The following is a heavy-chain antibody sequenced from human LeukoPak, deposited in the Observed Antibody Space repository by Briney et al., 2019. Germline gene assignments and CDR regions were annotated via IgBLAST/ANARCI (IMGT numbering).Heavy chain of an antibody. J-gene: IGHJ4*02. V-gene: IGHV4-39*07. Sequence: SETLSLTCTVSGGSISSSSYYWGWIRQPPGKGLEWIGEINHSGSSNYNPSPKSRVTISIDTSKNQFSLKLSSVTAADTAVYYCARVRRRGYTYGPIDYWGQGTLVTVSS. D-gene: IGHD5-18*01. CDR2: INHSGSS. CDR3: ARVRRRGYTYGPIDY. CDR1: GGSISSSSYY.